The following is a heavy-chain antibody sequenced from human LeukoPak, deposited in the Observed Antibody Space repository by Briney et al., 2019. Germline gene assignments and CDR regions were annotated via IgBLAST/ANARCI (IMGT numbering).Heavy chain of an antibody. CDR3: ARGGNDSPQQHHSGNAHLDQDGPQNTRWPMGTAQPFPDP. D-gene: IGHD1-1*01. CDR1: GFTFSSYW. Sequence: GGSLRLSCAASGFTFSSYWMHWVRQAPGKGLVWVSRIGTDGNGISYADSVKGRFTISRDNAKNTLYLQMNSLRAEDTAVYYCARGGNDSPQQHHSGNAHLDQDGPQNTRWPMGTAQPFPDP. CDR2: IGTDGNGI. V-gene: IGHV3-74*01. J-gene: IGHJ5*02.